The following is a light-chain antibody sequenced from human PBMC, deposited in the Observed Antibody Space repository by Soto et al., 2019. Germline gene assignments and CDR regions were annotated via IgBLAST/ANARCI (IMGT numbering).Light chain of an antibody. CDR1: QSVSSSY. CDR2: DAS. CDR3: QQRSNWWT. J-gene: IGKJ1*01. Sequence: EIVLTQSPGTLSLSPLERSTLSFMASQSVSSSYLAWYQQKPGQAPRLLIYDASNRATGIPARFSGSGSGTDFTLTISSLEPEDFAVYYCQQRSNWWTFGQGTKVDIK. V-gene: IGKV3-11*01.